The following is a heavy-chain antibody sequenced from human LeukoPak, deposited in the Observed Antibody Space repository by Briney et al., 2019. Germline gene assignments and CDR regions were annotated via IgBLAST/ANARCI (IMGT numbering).Heavy chain of an antibody. J-gene: IGHJ4*02. V-gene: IGHV3-9*01. CDR1: GFTFDDYA. Sequence: PGGSLRLSCAASGFTFDDYAMHWVRQAPGKGLEWVSGISWNSGSIGYADSVKGRFTISRDNAKNSLYLQMNSLRAEDTAVYYCARGKSRGSHIDYWGQGTLVTVSS. CDR2: ISWNSGSI. CDR3: ARGKSRGSHIDY. D-gene: IGHD1-26*01.